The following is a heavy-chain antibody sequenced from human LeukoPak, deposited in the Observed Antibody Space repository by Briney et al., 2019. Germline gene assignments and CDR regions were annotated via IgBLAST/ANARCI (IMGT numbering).Heavy chain of an antibody. J-gene: IGHJ3*02. Sequence: PGGSLRLSCAASGFTFSSYGMSWVRQALGKGLEWVSGISGSGGSTYYADSVKGRFTISRDNSKNTLYLQMNSLRAEDTAVYYCARVRRDGYNFDPFDIWGQGTMVTVSS. D-gene: IGHD5-24*01. CDR2: ISGSGGST. CDR3: ARVRRDGYNFDPFDI. CDR1: GFTFSSYG. V-gene: IGHV3-23*01.